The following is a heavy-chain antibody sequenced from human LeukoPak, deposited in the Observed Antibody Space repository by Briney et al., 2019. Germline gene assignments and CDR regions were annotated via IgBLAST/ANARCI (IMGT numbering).Heavy chain of an antibody. Sequence: GGSLRLSCTPSGFTFNDYAMTWVRQAPGKGLEWVSVISGSGSDTDYANSVKGRFIISRDSSKNTLYLQMNSLRAEDTAVYYCAKLPGYYYDSSDYYYFDYWGLGTLVTVSS. CDR2: ISGSGSDT. CDR3: AKLPGYYYDSSDYYYFDY. V-gene: IGHV3-23*01. CDR1: GFTFNDYA. J-gene: IGHJ4*02. D-gene: IGHD3-22*01.